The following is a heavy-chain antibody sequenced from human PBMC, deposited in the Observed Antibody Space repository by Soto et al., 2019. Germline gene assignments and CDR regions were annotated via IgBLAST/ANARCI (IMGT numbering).Heavy chain of an antibody. Sequence: GGSLRLSCAASGFTFSSYAMSWVRQAPGKGPEWVSTISGRGGNTYYADSVKGRFTISRDNSKNTLYLQMNSLRAEDTAVYYCAFDFTLEFGYWGQGTPVTVSS. CDR2: ISGRGGNT. CDR1: GFTFSSYA. J-gene: IGHJ4*02. V-gene: IGHV3-23*01. D-gene: IGHD3-3*01. CDR3: AFDFTLEFGY.